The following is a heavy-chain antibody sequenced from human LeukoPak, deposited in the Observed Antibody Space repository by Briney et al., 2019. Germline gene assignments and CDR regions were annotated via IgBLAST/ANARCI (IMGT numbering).Heavy chain of an antibody. CDR1: GFTFSSYA. J-gene: IGHJ6*02. D-gene: IGHD6-25*01. CDR3: AKVDRGGKDYYYYYGMDV. Sequence: PGGSLRLSCAASGFTFSSYAMSWVRRAPGKGLEWVSAISGSGGSTYYADSVKGRFTISRDNSKNTLYLQMNSLRAEDTAVYYCAKVDRGGKDYYYYYGMDVWGQGTTVTVSS. V-gene: IGHV3-23*01. CDR2: ISGSGGST.